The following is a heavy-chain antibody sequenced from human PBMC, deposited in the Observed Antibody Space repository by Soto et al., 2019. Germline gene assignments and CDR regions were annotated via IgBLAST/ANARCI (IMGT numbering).Heavy chain of an antibody. J-gene: IGHJ4*02. CDR2: IKSKTDGETT. CDR3: TTDFMATWDWDYFDY. V-gene: IGHV3-15*07. D-gene: IGHD5-12*01. Sequence: EVQLVESGGGLVEPGGSLRLSCAVSGFTFSNAWMNWVRQAPGKGLVWVGHIKSKTDGETTDYAAPVKGRFTISRDDSKNTLYLQMNSLKTEDTAMYYCTTDFMATWDWDYFDYWGQGTLVTVSS. CDR1: GFTFSNAW.